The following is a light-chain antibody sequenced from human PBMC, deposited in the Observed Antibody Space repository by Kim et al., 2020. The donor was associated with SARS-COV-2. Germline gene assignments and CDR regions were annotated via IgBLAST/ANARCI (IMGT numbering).Light chain of an antibody. CDR2: EAS. Sequence: SVSPGERATLSCRASQTISTNVAWYQQKPGQPPRLLIYEASTRATGVPARFSGGGSETEFTLTISSLQSEDFAVYFCQHYHNWPFTFGQGTKLEI. CDR3: QHYHNWPFT. CDR1: QTISTN. V-gene: IGKV3-15*01. J-gene: IGKJ2*01.